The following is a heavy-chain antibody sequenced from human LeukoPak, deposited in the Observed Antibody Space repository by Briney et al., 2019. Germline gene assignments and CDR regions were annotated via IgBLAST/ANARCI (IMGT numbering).Heavy chain of an antibody. V-gene: IGHV3-43*02. D-gene: IGHD2-15*01. CDR1: GFAFDDYA. CDR2: ISGDGGST. J-gene: IGHJ4*02. CDR3: AKDKAVVAPYYFDY. Sequence: GGSLRLYCAAPGFAFDDYAMHWVRQAPGKGLQWVSLISGDGGSTYYADSVKGRFTISRDNSKNSLYLQMNSLRGEDTALYYCAKDKAVVAPYYFDYWGQGTLVTVSS.